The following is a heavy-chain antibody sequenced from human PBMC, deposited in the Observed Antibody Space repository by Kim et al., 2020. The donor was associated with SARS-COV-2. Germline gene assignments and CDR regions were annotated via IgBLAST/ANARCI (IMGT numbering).Heavy chain of an antibody. CDR3: ARDGGIAAAKTNWLDP. D-gene: IGHD6-13*01. Sequence: SETLSLTCTVSGGSISSSSYYWGWIRQPPGKGLEWIGSIYYSGSTYYNPSLKSRVTISVYTSKNQFSLKLSSVTAADTAVYYCARDGGIAAAKTNWLDPWGRGTLVSVLS. CDR2: IYYSGST. V-gene: IGHV4-39*02. CDR1: GGSISSSSYY. J-gene: IGHJ5*02.